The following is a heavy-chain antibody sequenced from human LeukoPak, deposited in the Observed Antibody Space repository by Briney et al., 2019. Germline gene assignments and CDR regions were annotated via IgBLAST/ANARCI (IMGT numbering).Heavy chain of an antibody. J-gene: IGHJ6*03. V-gene: IGHV4-30-2*01. Sequence: PSETLSLTCTVSGGSISSGGYYWSWIRQPPGKGLEWIGYIYHSGSTYYNPSLKSRVTISVDRSKNQFSLKLSSVTAADTAVYYCARAMATINYYYMDVWGKGTTVTVSS. CDR3: ARAMATINYYYMDV. CDR2: IYHSGST. CDR1: GGSISSGGYY. D-gene: IGHD5-24*01.